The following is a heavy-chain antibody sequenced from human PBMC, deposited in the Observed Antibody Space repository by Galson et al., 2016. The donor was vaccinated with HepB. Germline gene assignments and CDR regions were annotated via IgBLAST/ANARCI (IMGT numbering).Heavy chain of an antibody. CDR2: IYSGGST. J-gene: IGHJ4*02. Sequence: SLRLSCAASGFTVSSNYMSWDRQAPGKGLEWVSVIYSGGSTYYADSVKGRFTISRDNSKNTLYLQMNSLRAEDTAVYYCARGNYGDPFDYWGQGTLVTVSS. V-gene: IGHV3-53*01. CDR3: ARGNYGDPFDY. D-gene: IGHD4-17*01. CDR1: GFTVSSNY.